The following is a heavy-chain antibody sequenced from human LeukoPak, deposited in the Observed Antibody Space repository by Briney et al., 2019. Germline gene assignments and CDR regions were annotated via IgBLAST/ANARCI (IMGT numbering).Heavy chain of an antibody. D-gene: IGHD3-3*01. CDR1: GGSISSGGYY. V-gene: IGHV4-30-2*01. J-gene: IGHJ6*03. CDR2: IYHSGST. Sequence: SETLSLTCTVSGGSISSGGYYWSWIRQPPGKGLEWIGYIYHSGSTYYNPSLKSRVTISVDRSKNQFSLKLSSVTAADTAVYYCATANYDFWSGYRYYYYYYMDVWGQGTMVTVSS. CDR3: ATANYDFWSGYRYYYYYYMDV.